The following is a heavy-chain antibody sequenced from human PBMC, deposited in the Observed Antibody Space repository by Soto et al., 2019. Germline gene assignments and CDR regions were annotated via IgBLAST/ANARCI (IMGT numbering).Heavy chain of an antibody. Sequence: EVQLLESGGGLVQPGGSLRLSCAASGFTFSTYAMSWVRQAPWKGLEWVSVISASGGSTFYADSVKGRFTVSRDNSRNTLYLQVISLRVEDTAVYYCAKDLRTSTNYSSGMDVWGQWTTVTVSS. CDR3: AKDLRTSTNYSSGMDV. CDR1: GFTFSTYA. J-gene: IGHJ6*02. D-gene: IGHD4-4*01. V-gene: IGHV3-23*01. CDR2: ISASGGST.